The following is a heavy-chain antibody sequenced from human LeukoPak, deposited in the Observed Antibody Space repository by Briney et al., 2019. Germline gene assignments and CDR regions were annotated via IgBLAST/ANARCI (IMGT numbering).Heavy chain of an antibody. D-gene: IGHD4-11*01. V-gene: IGHV3-64D*09. CDR2: ISSNGGRT. J-gene: IGHJ4*02. Sequence: GGSLRLSCSASGFTFSSYAMHWVRQAPGKGLEYASGISSNGGRTDYADSVKGRFTVSRGNSKNTLYLQMSSLRAEDTAVYHCVRSPTTTVTKYYFDFWGQGTLVIVSS. CDR1: GFTFSSYA. CDR3: VRSPTTTVTKYYFDF.